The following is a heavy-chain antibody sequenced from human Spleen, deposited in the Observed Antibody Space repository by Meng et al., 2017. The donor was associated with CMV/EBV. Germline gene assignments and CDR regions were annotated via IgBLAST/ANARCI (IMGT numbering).Heavy chain of an antibody. CDR2: IIPVLVTE. CDR1: GTSFNFNA. D-gene: IGHD3-16*01. J-gene: IGHJ3*02. V-gene: IGHV1-69*10. CDR3: ARRGTGEAFDI. Sequence: SVKVSCKASGTSFNFNAINWVRQAPGQGLEWMGGIIPVLVTENYAQKFQGRITLNADKSTKTAYMELNSLRSEDTAVYYCARRGTGEAFDIWGQGTLVTVSS.